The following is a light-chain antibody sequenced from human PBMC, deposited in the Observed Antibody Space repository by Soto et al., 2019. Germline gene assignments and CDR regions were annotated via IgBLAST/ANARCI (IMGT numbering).Light chain of an antibody. Sequence: IQLTQSPSSLSASVGARVPVTCRASQGISSYLAWYQQKAGKAPKLLIYAASTLRSGVPSRFSGSGSATDFTLTISSLQPDDFATYYCQQYNSYWTFGQGTKVDIK. CDR2: AAS. V-gene: IGKV1-9*01. CDR3: QQYNSYWT. CDR1: QGISSY. J-gene: IGKJ1*01.